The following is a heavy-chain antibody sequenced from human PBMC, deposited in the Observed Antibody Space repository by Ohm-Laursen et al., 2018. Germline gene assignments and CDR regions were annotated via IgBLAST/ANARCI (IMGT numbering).Heavy chain of an antibody. CDR3: ARDRGIPMVRGVPYYYYGMDV. CDR2: ISAYNGNT. V-gene: IGHV1-18*01. Sequence: GASVKVSCKASGYTFTSYGISWVRQAPGQGLEWMGWISAYNGNTNYAQRLQGRVTMTTDTSTSTAYMELRSLRSDDTAVYYCARDRGIPMVRGVPYYYYGMDVWGQGTTVTVSS. J-gene: IGHJ6*02. CDR1: GYTFTSYG. D-gene: IGHD3-10*01.